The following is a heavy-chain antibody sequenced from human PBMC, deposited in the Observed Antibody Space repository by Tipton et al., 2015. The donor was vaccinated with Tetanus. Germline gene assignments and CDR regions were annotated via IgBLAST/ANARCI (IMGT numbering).Heavy chain of an antibody. D-gene: IGHD1-26*01. Sequence: TLSLTCTVSGGSLNTFYWNWIRQPAGKGLEWIGRVYSSGSTNYNPSLKSRVTMSIDASKNPFSLELTSMTAADTAVYYCARDFRERSGTYYSYYYTMDVWGQGTTVTVSS. V-gene: IGHV4-4*07. CDR2: VYSSGST. J-gene: IGHJ6*02. CDR3: ARDFRERSGTYYSYYYTMDV. CDR1: GGSLNTFY.